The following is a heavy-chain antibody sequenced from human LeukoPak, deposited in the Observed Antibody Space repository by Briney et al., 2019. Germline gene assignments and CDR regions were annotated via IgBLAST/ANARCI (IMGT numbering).Heavy chain of an antibody. V-gene: IGHV3-48*03. J-gene: IGHJ4*02. Sequence: GGSLRLSCVASGFTFSSYEMNWVRQAPGKGLEWISYISSSASIIYYADSVKGRFTISRDNAKNSLHLQMNSLRAEDTAVYYCASQPRRYSSPVWFDYWGQGTLVTVSS. CDR1: GFTFSSYE. D-gene: IGHD5-18*01. CDR3: ASQPRRYSSPVWFDY. CDR2: ISSSASII.